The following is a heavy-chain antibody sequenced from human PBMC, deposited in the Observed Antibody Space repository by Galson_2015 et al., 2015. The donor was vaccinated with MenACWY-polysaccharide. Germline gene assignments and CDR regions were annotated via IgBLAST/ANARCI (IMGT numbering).Heavy chain of an antibody. Sequence: LRLSCSATRFTFSDYGMHWVRQAPGKGLEWVAFIWDDGSRKYYADSVKGRFAISRDNSDNTLYLQMNNLRVADTAVYYCARVGRDHAGSYFHGGFDPWGQGTLVTVSS. J-gene: IGHJ5*02. CDR1: RFTFSDYG. CDR2: IWDDGSRK. V-gene: IGHV3-33*01. D-gene: IGHD3-10*01. CDR3: ARVGRDHAGSYFHGGFDP.